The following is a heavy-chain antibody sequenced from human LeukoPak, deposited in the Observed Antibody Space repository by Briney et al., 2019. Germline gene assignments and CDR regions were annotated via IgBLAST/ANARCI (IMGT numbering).Heavy chain of an antibody. V-gene: IGHV4-59*01. D-gene: IGHD1-1*01. CDR1: GGSISSCY. CDR2: THYSGST. Sequence: PSETLSLTCSVSGGSISSCYWNWIRQTPGKGLQWIGYTHYSGSTNYNPSLKSRVSISVDTSKNQFSLKLSSVTAADTALYYCARGNAYNWRFDFWGQGTLVTVSS. CDR3: ARGNAYNWRFDF. J-gene: IGHJ4*02.